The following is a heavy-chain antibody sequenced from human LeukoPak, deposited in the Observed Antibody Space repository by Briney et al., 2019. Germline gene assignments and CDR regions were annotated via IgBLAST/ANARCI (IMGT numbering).Heavy chain of an antibody. Sequence: GESLKISCKGSGYSFTSYWIGWVRQMPGKGLEWMGIIYPGDSDTRYSPSFQGQVTISADKSISTAYLQWSSLKASDTAMYYCARQSVHDYGDRGGWFDPWGQGTLVTVSS. J-gene: IGHJ5*02. CDR1: GYSFTSYW. D-gene: IGHD4-17*01. CDR3: ARQSVHDYGDRGGWFDP. V-gene: IGHV5-51*01. CDR2: IYPGDSDT.